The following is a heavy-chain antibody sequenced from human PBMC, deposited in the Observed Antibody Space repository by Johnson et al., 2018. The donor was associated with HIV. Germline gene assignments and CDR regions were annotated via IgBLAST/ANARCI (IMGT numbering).Heavy chain of an antibody. D-gene: IGHD2-8*02. CDR1: GFTVSSNY. CDR3: AREWCCDAFDI. CDR2: VTWNGGTT. V-gene: IGHV3-20*04. Sequence: VQLVESGGGLVQPGGSLRLSCAASGFTVSSNYMSWVRQAPGKGLEWVSGVTWNGGTTGYADSVKGRLTISRDNAKSTLYLQMNSLRAEDTALYYCAREWCCDAFDIWGQGTMVTVSS. J-gene: IGHJ3*02.